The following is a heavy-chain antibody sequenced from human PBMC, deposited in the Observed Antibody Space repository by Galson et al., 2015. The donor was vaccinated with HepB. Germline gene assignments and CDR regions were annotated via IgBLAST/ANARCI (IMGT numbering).Heavy chain of an antibody. D-gene: IGHD4-11*01. Sequence: SLRLSCAASGFTFSSYSMHWVRQAPGKGLEWLSYITGSSSTIHYAESVKGRFTISRDNAQNSLYLQMNNLRAGDTAVYYCARDDYNDYVRLDHWGQGTLVTVSS. CDR1: GFTFSSYS. CDR2: ITGSSSTI. CDR3: ARDDYNDYVRLDH. V-gene: IGHV3-48*04. J-gene: IGHJ4*02.